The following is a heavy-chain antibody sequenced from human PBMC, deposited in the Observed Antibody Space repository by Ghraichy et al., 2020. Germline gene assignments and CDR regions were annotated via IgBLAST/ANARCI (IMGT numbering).Heavy chain of an antibody. V-gene: IGHV4-34*08. D-gene: IGHD3-10*01. CDR3: ASITRAGAFDV. Sequence: SETLSLTCDVSGATLSDYYFTWIRQPPGKALEWIGEIDHRGGTDYNPSLQSRVSISVDPSQNQLSLKLRSVTAPDTSLYYCASITRAGAFDVWGHGSLVTVSS. CDR1: GATLSDYY. CDR2: IDHRGGT. J-gene: IGHJ4*01.